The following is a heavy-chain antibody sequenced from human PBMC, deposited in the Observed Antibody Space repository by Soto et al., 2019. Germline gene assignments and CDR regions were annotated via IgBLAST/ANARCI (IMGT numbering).Heavy chain of an antibody. V-gene: IGHV3-53*04. D-gene: IGHD3-22*01. CDR3: AIDPYYDSSGYLASNGMDV. CDR1: GFTVSSNY. J-gene: IGHJ6*02. Sequence: GGSLRLSCAASGFTVSSNYMSWVRQAPGKGLEWVSVIYSDGSTYYADSVKGRFTISRHNSKNTLYLQMNSLRAEDTAVYYCAIDPYYDSSGYLASNGMDVWGQGTTVTV. CDR2: IYSDGST.